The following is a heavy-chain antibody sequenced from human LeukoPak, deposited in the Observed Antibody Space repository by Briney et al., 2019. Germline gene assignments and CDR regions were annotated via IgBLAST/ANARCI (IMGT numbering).Heavy chain of an antibody. CDR2: IKSKTDGGTT. V-gene: IGHV3-15*01. CDR1: GFTFSSYA. D-gene: IGHD3-22*01. J-gene: IGHJ4*02. CDR3: TTRLQITTILDY. Sequence: GGSLRLSCAASGFTFSSYAMSWVRQAPGKGLEWVGRIKSKTDGGTTDYAAPVKGRFTISRDDSKNTLYLQMNSLKTEDTAVYYCTTRLQITTILDYWGQGTLVTVSS.